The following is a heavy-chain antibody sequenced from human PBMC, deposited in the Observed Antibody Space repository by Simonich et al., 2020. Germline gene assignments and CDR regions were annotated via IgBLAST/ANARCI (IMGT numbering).Heavy chain of an antibody. CDR1: GFTFSSYA. V-gene: IGHV3-23*01. Sequence: GGGLVQPGGYLRRSCAASGFTFSSYAMSWVRQAQGKGLEWVSAISGSGGSTYYADSVKGRFTISRDNSKNTLYLQMNSLRAEDTAVYYCAKDLGERITMIVVVIDAFDIWGQGTMVTVSS. D-gene: IGHD3-22*01. J-gene: IGHJ3*02. CDR2: ISGSGGST. CDR3: AKDLGERITMIVVVIDAFDI.